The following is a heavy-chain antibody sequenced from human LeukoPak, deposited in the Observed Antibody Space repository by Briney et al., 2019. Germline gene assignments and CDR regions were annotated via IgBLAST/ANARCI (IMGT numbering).Heavy chain of an antibody. Sequence: GGSLRLSCAASGFTFSSYSMNWVRQARGKGLEWVSSISSSSSYIYYAYSVKGRFTISRDNAKKSLYLQMNSLRAEDTAVYYCASNGAYGNNYFDYWGQGTLVTVSS. V-gene: IGHV3-21*01. CDR3: ASNGAYGNNYFDY. D-gene: IGHD1/OR15-1a*01. J-gene: IGHJ4*02. CDR1: GFTFSSYS. CDR2: ISSSSSYI.